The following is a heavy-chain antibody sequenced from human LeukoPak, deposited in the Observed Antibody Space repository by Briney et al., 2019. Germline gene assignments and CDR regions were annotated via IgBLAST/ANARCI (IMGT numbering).Heavy chain of an antibody. J-gene: IGHJ4*02. CDR1: GYTFTGYY. D-gene: IGHD3-22*01. CDR2: INPNSGGT. Sequence: ASVKVSSKASGYTFTGYYMHWVRQAPGQGLEWMGWINPNSGGTNYTQKFQGRVTMTRDTSISTAYMELSRLRSDDTDVYYCARDGPGVGGATVVVISDYWGQGTLVTVSS. V-gene: IGHV1-2*02. CDR3: ARDGPGVGGATVVVISDY.